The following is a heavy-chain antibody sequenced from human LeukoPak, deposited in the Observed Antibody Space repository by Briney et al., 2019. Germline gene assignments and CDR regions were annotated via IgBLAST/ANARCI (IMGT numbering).Heavy chain of an antibody. CDR1: GGTFSSYA. V-gene: IGHV1-69*05. CDR3: RYSYGYLISGFDY. CDR2: IIPIFGTA. J-gene: IGHJ4*02. D-gene: IGHD5-18*01. Sequence: SVKVSCKASGGTFSSYAMSWVRQAPGQGLEWMGRIIPIFGTANYAQKFQGRVTITTDESTITAYMELSSLRSEDTAVYYCRYSYGYLISGFDYWGQGTLVTVSS.